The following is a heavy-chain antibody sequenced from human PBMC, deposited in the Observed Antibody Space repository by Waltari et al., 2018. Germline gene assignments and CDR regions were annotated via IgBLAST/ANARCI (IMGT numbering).Heavy chain of an antibody. Sequence: EVQLLESGGGLVQPWGSLSLHCGISGFHFNNYAINWVRRAPGTGLQWVAAITVNDATYHADSVKGRFTISRDTSKDTVFLQMNSLRAEDTALYYCAKPFYNWDDPLDSWGQGTLVTVSS. CDR3: AKPFYNWDDPLDS. D-gene: IGHD1-20*01. J-gene: IGHJ4*02. CDR1: GFHFNNYA. V-gene: IGHV3-23*01. CDR2: ITVNDAT.